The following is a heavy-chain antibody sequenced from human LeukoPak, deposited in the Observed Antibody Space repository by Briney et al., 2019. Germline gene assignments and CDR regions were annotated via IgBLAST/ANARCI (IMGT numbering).Heavy chain of an antibody. CDR2: IKQDGSKK. V-gene: IGHV3-7*04. J-gene: IGHJ4*02. CDR1: GFPFSSYW. Sequence: GGSLRLSCVASGFPFSSYWMTWVRQAPGKGLEWVANIKQDGSKKSYVDSVKGRFIISRDNAKNSLYLQMNSLRAEDTAIYYCTRVGYIDEGIDYWGQGTLVTASS. CDR3: TRVGYIDEGIDY. D-gene: IGHD5-24*01.